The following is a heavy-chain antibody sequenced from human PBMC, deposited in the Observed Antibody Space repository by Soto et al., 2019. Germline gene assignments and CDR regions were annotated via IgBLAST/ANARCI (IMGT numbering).Heavy chain of an antibody. CDR3: ARLSGYDPAGAADK. D-gene: IGHD5-12*01. J-gene: IGHJ4*02. V-gene: IGHV4-30-4*01. CDR2: TYYSGGS. CDR1: GASVSSAEHY. Sequence: QVQLQESGPGLVKASQTLSLTCTLSGASVSSAEHYWSWIRQPPGKGLEWIGYTYYSGGSYYNASLQRRVSISVDTSQNQFSLILTSLTAADTAVYYCARLSGYDPAGAADKWGPGILVSVSS.